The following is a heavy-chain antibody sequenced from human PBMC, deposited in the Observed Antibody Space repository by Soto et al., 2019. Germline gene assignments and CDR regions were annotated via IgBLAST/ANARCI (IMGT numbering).Heavy chain of an antibody. Sequence: EVQLLESGGVLVQPGGSLRLSCAASGFTFSSYGMTWVRQAPGKGLEWVSFSSATGAGTYYADSVKGLFTISRDNSKNTLYLHMTSLIADDTAVYYYAKDRRAGVNYCFYSDFWGQGAVVIVSS. CDR3: AKDRRAGVNYCFYSDF. CDR2: SSATGAGT. J-gene: IGHJ4*02. CDR1: GFTFSSYG. D-gene: IGHD1-7*01. V-gene: IGHV3-23*01.